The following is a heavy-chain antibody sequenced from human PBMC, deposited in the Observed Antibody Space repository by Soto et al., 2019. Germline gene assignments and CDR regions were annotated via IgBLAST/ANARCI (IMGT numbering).Heavy chain of an antibody. D-gene: IGHD6-6*01. CDR2: ISSNGGST. CDR3: ARSPASSIAARRYFDF. V-gene: IGHV3-64*02. Sequence: GGSLRLSCAASGFTFSSYAMHWVRQAPGKGLEYVSAISSNGGSTYYADSVKGRFTISRDNSKNTLYLQMGSLRAEDMAVYYCARSPASSIAARRYFDFWGQGTLVIVSS. CDR1: GFTFSSYA. J-gene: IGHJ4*02.